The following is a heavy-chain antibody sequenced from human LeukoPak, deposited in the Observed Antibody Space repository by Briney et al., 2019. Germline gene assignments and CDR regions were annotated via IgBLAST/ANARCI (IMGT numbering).Heavy chain of an antibody. Sequence: GESLRISCKGSGYSFTSYWISWVRQMPGKGLEWMGRIDPSDSYTNYSPSFQGHVTISADKSISTAYLQWSSPKASDTAMYYCARHMESYSSSWYGNYDYWGQGTLVTVSS. V-gene: IGHV5-10-1*01. J-gene: IGHJ4*02. CDR1: GYSFTSYW. CDR3: ARHMESYSSSWYGNYDY. D-gene: IGHD6-13*01. CDR2: IDPSDSYT.